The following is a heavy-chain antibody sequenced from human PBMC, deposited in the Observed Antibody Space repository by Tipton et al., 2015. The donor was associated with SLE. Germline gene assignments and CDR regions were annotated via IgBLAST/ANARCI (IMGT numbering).Heavy chain of an antibody. CDR3: ARVHSGYDYDY. V-gene: IGHV4-34*09. D-gene: IGHD5-12*01. CDR2: INHSGST. J-gene: IGHJ4*02. Sequence: TLSLTCAVYGGSFSGYYWSWIRQPPGKGLEWIGEINHSGSTNYNPSLKSRATISVDTSKNQFSLKLSSVTAADTAVYYCARVHSGYDYDYWGQGTLVTVSS. CDR1: GGSFSGYY.